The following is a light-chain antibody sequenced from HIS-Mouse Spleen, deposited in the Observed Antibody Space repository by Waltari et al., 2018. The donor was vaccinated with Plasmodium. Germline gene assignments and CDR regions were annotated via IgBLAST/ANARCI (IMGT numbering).Light chain of an antibody. CDR3: AAWDDSLNGYV. CDR2: SNN. V-gene: IGLV1-44*01. CDR1: SSNIGSTT. J-gene: IGLJ1*01. Sequence: QSVLTQPPSASGTPGQRVTISCSGSSSNIGSTTVNWYQQLPGTAPKLLIYSNNQRPSWVPDRFSGSKSGTSASLAISGLQSEDEADYYCAAWDDSLNGYVFGTGTKVTVL.